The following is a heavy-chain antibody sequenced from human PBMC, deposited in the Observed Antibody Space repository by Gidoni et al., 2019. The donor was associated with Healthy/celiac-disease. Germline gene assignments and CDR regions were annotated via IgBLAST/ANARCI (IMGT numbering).Heavy chain of an antibody. D-gene: IGHD6-6*01. V-gene: IGHV1-18*01. CDR1: GYTFTSYG. CDR3: ARDQYSSSQPGYYYYYYGMDV. CDR2: ISAYNGNT. Sequence: QVQLVQSGAEVKKPGASVKVSCKASGYTFTSYGISWVRQAPGQGLEWMGWISAYNGNTNYAQKLQGRVTMTTDTSTSTAYMELRSLRSDDTAVYYCARDQYSSSQPGYYYYYYGMDVWGQGTTVTVSS. J-gene: IGHJ6*02.